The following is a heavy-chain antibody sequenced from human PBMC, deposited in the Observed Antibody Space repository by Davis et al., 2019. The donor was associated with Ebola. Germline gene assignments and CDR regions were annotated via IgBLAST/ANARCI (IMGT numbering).Heavy chain of an antibody. Sequence: PGGSLRLSCAASGFTFSSYAMSWVRQAPGKGLEWVSAISGSGGSTYYADSVKGRFTISRDNAKNSLYLQMNSLRAEDTAVYYCARNYGDYSRTPRYYGMDVWGQGTTVTVSS. D-gene: IGHD4-17*01. V-gene: IGHV3-23*01. CDR2: ISGSGGST. CDR3: ARNYGDYSRTPRYYGMDV. J-gene: IGHJ6*02. CDR1: GFTFSSYA.